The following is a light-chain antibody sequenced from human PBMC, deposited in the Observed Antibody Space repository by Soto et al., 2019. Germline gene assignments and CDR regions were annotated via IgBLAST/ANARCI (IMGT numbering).Light chain of an antibody. CDR2: EVS. J-gene: IGLJ2*01. V-gene: IGLV2-14*01. CDR1: NNDVGGYNY. Sequence: QSALTQPASVSGSPGQSITISCTGTNNDVGGYNYVSWYQQHPGKAPKLMIYEVSNRPSGVSNRFSGSKSGNTASLTISGLQAEDEADYYCSSYTSSSTLVVFGGGTKVTVL. CDR3: SSYTSSSTLVV.